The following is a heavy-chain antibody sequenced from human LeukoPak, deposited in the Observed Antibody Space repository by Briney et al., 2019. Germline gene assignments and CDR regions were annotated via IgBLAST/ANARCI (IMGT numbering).Heavy chain of an antibody. D-gene: IGHD3-10*01. Sequence: ASVKVSCKASGGTFRSAAMSWVRQAPGQGLEWVGHIILMFGTTTYAQKFQGRVTITADESTRTVHMELNSLTSDDTAIYYCTRDEPKGSATFNYWGQGTLVIVSS. V-gene: IGHV1-69*13. J-gene: IGHJ4*02. CDR1: GGTFRSAA. CDR3: TRDEPKGSATFNY. CDR2: IILMFGTT.